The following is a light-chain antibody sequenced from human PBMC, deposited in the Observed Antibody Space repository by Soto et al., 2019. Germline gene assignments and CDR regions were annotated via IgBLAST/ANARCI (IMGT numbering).Light chain of an antibody. CDR2: AAS. V-gene: IGKV3-20*01. CDR1: QSVSSSH. J-gene: IGKJ5*01. Sequence: EIVLTQSPCTLSLSPGERATLSCRASQSVSSSHLAWYQHKPGQAPRLLIYAASSRATGSPDRFSGGGSGTDFTLTISRLEPEDFAVYYCQQYGDSPITCGQGTDWRL. CDR3: QQYGDSPIT.